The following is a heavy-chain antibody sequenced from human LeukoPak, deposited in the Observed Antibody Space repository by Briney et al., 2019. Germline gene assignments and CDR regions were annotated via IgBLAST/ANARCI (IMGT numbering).Heavy chain of an antibody. Sequence: SETLSLTCAVYGGSFSGYYWSWIRQPPGKGLEWIGEINHSGSTNYNPSLKSRVSISVDSSKNQFSLKLSPVTAADTAVYYCARELTYADYWGQGTLVTVSS. CDR3: ARELTYADY. D-gene: IGHD1-26*01. V-gene: IGHV4-34*01. CDR1: GGSFSGYY. CDR2: INHSGST. J-gene: IGHJ4*02.